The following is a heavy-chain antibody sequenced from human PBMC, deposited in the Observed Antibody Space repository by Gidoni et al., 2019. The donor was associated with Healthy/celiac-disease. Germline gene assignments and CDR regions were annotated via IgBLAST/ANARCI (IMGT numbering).Heavy chain of an antibody. Sequence: EVQLVESGGGLVKPGRSLRLSCTASGFTFGDYAMSWFRQAPGKGLEWVGFIRSKAYGGTTEYAASVKGRFTISRDDSKSIAYLQMNSLKTEDTAVYYCTRERSSWHSIIGRGYFDYWGQGTLVTVSS. CDR2: IRSKAYGGTT. CDR1: GFTFGDYA. J-gene: IGHJ4*02. CDR3: TRERSSWHSIIGRGYFDY. D-gene: IGHD6-13*01. V-gene: IGHV3-49*05.